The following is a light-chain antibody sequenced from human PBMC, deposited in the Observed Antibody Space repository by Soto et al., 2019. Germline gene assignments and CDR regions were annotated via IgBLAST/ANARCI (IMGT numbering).Light chain of an antibody. CDR1: GVSISTNY. Sequence: NFMLTQPHSVSESPGKTVTISCTLSGVSISTNYVQWYQQRPGGVPTPVIFEGNQRPSGVPDRFSGSTDGSSNSASLTISGLQTEDEADYYCQSYDSSTVVFGGGTKLTVL. CDR3: QSYDSSTVV. V-gene: IGLV6-57*04. J-gene: IGLJ2*01. CDR2: EGN.